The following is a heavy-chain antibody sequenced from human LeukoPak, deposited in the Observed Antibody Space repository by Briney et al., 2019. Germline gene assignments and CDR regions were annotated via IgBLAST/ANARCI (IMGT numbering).Heavy chain of an antibody. D-gene: IGHD4-17*01. J-gene: IGHJ6*04. V-gene: IGHV4-34*01. CDR2: INHSGST. Sequence: SETLSLTCAVYGGSFSGYYWSWIRQPPGKGLEWIGEINHSGSTNYNPSLKSRVTISVDTSKNQFSLKLSSVTAADTAVYYCAREVLPPQKRLDVWGKGTTVTVSS. CDR1: GGSFSGYY. CDR3: AREVLPPQKRLDV.